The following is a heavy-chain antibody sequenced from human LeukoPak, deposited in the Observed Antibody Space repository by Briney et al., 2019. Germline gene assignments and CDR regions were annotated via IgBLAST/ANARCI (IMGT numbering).Heavy chain of an antibody. CDR3: ARTYYYDSSGYYPFDY. CDR1: GFTVSSNY. CDR2: IYSGGST. D-gene: IGHD3-22*01. V-gene: IGHV3-53*01. J-gene: IGHJ4*02. Sequence: GESLKISCAASGFTVSSNYMSWVRQAPGKGLEWVSVIYSGGSTYYADSVKGRFTISRDKSNNTLYLQMNSLRAEDTAVYYCARTYYYDSSGYYPFDYWGQGTLVTVSS.